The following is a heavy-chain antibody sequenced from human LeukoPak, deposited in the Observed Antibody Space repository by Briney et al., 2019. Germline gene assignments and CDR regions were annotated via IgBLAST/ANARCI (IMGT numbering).Heavy chain of an antibody. CDR2: IYYSGST. V-gene: IGHV4-31*03. CDR1: GGSISSGGYY. D-gene: IGHD3-22*01. J-gene: IGHJ4*02. Sequence: SQTLSLTCTVSGGSISSGGYYWSWIRQHPGTGLEWIGYIYYSGSTYYNPSLKSRVTISVDTSKNEFSLKLSSVTAADTAVYYCVTYYFDSSGPKKNYWGQGTLVTVSS. CDR3: VTYYFDSSGPKKNY.